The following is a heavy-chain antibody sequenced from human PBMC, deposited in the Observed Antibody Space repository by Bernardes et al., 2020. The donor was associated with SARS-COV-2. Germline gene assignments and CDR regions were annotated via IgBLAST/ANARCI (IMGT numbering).Heavy chain of an antibody. CDR1: GFTFSSYG. D-gene: IGHD2-21*02. Sequence: GGSLRLSCAASGFTFSSYGMHWVRQAPGKGLEWVGRIKSKTDGGTTDYAAPVKGRFTISRDDSKNTLYLQMNSLKTEDTAVYYCTTVIAAVGEVVTANIYYCYGMDVWGQGTTVTVSS. CDR2: IKSKTDGGTT. V-gene: IGHV3-15*07. J-gene: IGHJ6*02. CDR3: TTVIAAVGEVVTANIYYCYGMDV.